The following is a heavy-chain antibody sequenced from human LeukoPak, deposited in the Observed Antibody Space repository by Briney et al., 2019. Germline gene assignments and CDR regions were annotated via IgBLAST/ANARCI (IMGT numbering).Heavy chain of an antibody. CDR1: GFTFRSYS. CDR3: AKDYYGSGSYYNVIDY. V-gene: IGHV3-33*06. CDR2: IWYDGSNK. J-gene: IGHJ4*02. Sequence: GGSLRLSCAASGFTFRSYSMNWVRQAPGKGLEWVAVIWYDGSNKYYADSVKGRFTISRDNSKNTLYLQMNSLRAEDTAVYYCAKDYYGSGSYYNVIDYWGQGTLVTVSS. D-gene: IGHD3-10*01.